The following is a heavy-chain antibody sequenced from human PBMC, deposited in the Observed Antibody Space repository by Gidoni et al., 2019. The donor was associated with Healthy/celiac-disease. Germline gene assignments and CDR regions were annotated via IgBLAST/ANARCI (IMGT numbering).Heavy chain of an antibody. Sequence: QVQLQQWGAGPLKPSETLSLTCAVYGGSFSGYYWSWIRQPPGKGLEWIGEINHSGSTNYNPSLKSRVTISVDTSKNQFSLKLSSVTAADTAVYYCARAGLGYCSGGSCYSGLYFDYWGQGTLVTVSS. V-gene: IGHV4-34*01. CDR3: ARAGLGYCSGGSCYSGLYFDY. D-gene: IGHD2-15*01. CDR1: GGSFSGYY. J-gene: IGHJ4*02. CDR2: INHSGST.